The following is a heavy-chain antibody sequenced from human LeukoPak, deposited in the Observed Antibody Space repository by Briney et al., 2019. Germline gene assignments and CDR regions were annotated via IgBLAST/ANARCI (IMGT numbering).Heavy chain of an antibody. Sequence: SETLSLTCAVYGGSLSGYYWSWIRQPPGKGLEWIGEINHSGSTNYNPSLKSRVTISVDTSKNQFSLKLSSVTAADTAVYYCASIPYSSGWYSLEYYFDYWGQGTLVTVSS. V-gene: IGHV4-34*01. CDR3: ASIPYSSGWYSLEYYFDY. CDR2: INHSGST. D-gene: IGHD6-19*01. J-gene: IGHJ4*02. CDR1: GGSLSGYY.